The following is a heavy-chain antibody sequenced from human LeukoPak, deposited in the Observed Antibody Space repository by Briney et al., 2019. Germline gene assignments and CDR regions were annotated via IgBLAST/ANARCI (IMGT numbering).Heavy chain of an antibody. Sequence: ASVKVSCKASGYSFTTYGISWVRQAPGQGLEWMGWISANNNNTDNVQKFQGRVTMTRDMSTSTVYMELSSLRSEDTAVYYCARGVTPGYYFDYWGQGTLVTVSS. CDR3: ARGVTPGYYFDY. CDR2: ISANNNNT. J-gene: IGHJ4*02. CDR1: GYSFTTYG. V-gene: IGHV1-18*01. D-gene: IGHD2-21*02.